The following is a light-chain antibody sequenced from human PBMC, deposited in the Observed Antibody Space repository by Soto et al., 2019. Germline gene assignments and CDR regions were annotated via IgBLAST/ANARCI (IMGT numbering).Light chain of an antibody. CDR3: QLYGTSPLP. V-gene: IGKV3-20*01. CDR1: QSISSNY. Sequence: ENVLTQSPGTLSLSPGERATLSCRASQSISSNYLAWYQQKPGQPPRLLIYGASNRATAIPDRFSGSGSGTDFTLTISSLEPEDFVVYYCQLYGTSPLPFGPGTKVDIK. CDR2: GAS. J-gene: IGKJ3*01.